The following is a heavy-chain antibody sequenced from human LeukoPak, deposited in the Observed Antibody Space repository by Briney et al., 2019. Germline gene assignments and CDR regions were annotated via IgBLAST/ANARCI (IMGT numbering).Heavy chain of an antibody. V-gene: IGHV4-59*01. CDR1: GGSISIYY. J-gene: IGHJ3*02. D-gene: IGHD3-16*01. Sequence: SETLSLTCTVSGGSISIYYWSWIRQPPGKGLEWIGYIYYSGSTNYNPSLKSRVTISVGTSNNQFSLKLSSVTVADTAVYYCARAMKQFGDDAFDIWGQGTMVTVSS. CDR2: IYYSGST. CDR3: ARAMKQFGDDAFDI.